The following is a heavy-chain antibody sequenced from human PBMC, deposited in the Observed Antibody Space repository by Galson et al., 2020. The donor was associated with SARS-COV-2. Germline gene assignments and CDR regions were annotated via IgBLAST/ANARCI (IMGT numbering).Heavy chain of an antibody. CDR3: ARDKGSGWYEYFDY. V-gene: IGHV1-2*02. D-gene: IGHD6-19*01. J-gene: IGHJ4*02. Sequence: ASVKVSCQASGYTFTAYHMHWVRQAPGQGLEWMGWINPHSGGTNYAQKFQGRVTMTRDTSINTASMELSRLTSDDTALYYCARDKGSGWYEYFDYWGQGTLVTVSS. CDR1: GYTFTAYH. CDR2: INPHSGGT.